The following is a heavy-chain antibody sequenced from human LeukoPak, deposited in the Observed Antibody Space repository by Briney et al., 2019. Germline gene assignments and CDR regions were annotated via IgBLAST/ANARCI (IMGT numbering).Heavy chain of an antibody. Sequence: PSETLSLTCTVSGGSISNYYWSWIRQPPGKGLEWIGEINHSGSTNYNPSLKSRVTISVDTSKNQFSLKLSSVTAADTAVYYCARGSPGITGTSRQGNYYYYMDVWGKGTTVTVSS. CDR1: GGSISNYY. D-gene: IGHD1-20*01. CDR3: ARGSPGITGTSRQGNYYYYMDV. V-gene: IGHV4-34*01. CDR2: INHSGST. J-gene: IGHJ6*03.